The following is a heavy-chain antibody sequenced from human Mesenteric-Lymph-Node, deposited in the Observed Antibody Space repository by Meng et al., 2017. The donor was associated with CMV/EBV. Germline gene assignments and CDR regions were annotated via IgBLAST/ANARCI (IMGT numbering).Heavy chain of an antibody. V-gene: IGHV2-5*01. J-gene: IGHJ4*02. CDR3: AHYSASPAAIPYYFDY. D-gene: IGHD2-2*01. CDR1: LAISTSGMG. Sequence: LAISTSGMGVGWIRQPPGKALEWLALIYWNDDKRYSPSLKSRLTITKDTSKNQVVLTMTNMDPVDTATYYCAHYSASPAAIPYYFDYWGQGTLVTVSS. CDR2: IYWNDDK.